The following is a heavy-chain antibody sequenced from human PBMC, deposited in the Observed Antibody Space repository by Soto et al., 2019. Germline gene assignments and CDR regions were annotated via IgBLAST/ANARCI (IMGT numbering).Heavy chain of an antibody. V-gene: IGHV1-3*01. Sequence: ASVKVSCKASGYTFTSYAMHWVRQAPGQRLEWMGWINAGNGNTKYSQKFQGRVTITRDTSASTAYMELSSLRSEDTAVYYCARTTVVVTALDYWGQGTLVTVSS. J-gene: IGHJ4*02. CDR2: INAGNGNT. CDR3: ARTTVVVTALDY. CDR1: GYTFTSYA. D-gene: IGHD2-21*02.